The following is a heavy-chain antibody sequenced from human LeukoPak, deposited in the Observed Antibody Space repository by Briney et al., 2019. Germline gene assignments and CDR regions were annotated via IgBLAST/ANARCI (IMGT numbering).Heavy chain of an antibody. V-gene: IGHV3-30*03. CDR2: ISYDGSNK. D-gene: IGHD4-17*01. J-gene: IGHJ4*02. Sequence: GGSLRLSCAASGFSLSNYWMHWVRQAPGKGLEWVAVISYDGSNKYYADSVKGRFTISRDNSKNTLYLQMNSLRAEDTAVYYCARGDYGDSNFDYWGQGTLVTVSS. CDR3: ARGDYGDSNFDY. CDR1: GFSLSNYW.